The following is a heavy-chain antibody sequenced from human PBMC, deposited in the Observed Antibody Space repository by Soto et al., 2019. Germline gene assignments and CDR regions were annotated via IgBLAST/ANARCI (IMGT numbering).Heavy chain of an antibody. D-gene: IGHD6-6*01. CDR2: ISSSSSYI. CDR3: ARDGIAARRDYYYGMDV. V-gene: IGHV3-21*01. Sequence: GGSLRLSCAASGFTFSSYSMNWVRQAPGKGLEWVSSISSSSSYIYYADSVKGRFTISRDNAKNSLYLQMNSLRAEDTAVYYCARDGIAARRDYYYGMDVWGQGTTVTVSS. CDR1: GFTFSSYS. J-gene: IGHJ6*02.